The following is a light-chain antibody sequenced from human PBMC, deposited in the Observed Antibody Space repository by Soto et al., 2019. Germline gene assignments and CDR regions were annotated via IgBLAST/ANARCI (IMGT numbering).Light chain of an antibody. J-gene: IGLJ3*02. CDR1: SSNIESNY. CDR2: RND. CDR3: AAWDDSLSALV. Sequence: QSVLTQPPSASGTPGQRVTISCSGSSSNIESNYVDWYQQLPGSAHKLLIYRNDHRPSGVPDRFSGSKSATSASLAISGLRSEDEADYYCAAWDDSLSALVFGGGTKLTVL. V-gene: IGLV1-47*01.